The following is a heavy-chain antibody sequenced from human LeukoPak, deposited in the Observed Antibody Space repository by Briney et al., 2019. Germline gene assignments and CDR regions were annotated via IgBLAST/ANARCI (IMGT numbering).Heavy chain of an antibody. CDR2: INQDGSEK. CDR1: GFTFSSYW. CDR3: ARALVGDGSSAY. Sequence: GGSLILSCAVSGFTFSSYWMSWVRQAPGKGLEWVANINQDGSEKYYVDSLKGRFTISRDNAKNSLYLEMNSLRAEDTAVYYCARALVGDGSSAYWGQGTLVTVSS. V-gene: IGHV3-7*05. D-gene: IGHD2-15*01. J-gene: IGHJ4*02.